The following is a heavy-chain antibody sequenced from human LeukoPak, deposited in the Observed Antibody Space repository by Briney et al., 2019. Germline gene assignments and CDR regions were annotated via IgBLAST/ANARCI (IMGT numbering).Heavy chain of an antibody. CDR1: GYTFTSYY. CDR3: ARVHSYGYPDDYYYYYMDV. J-gene: IGHJ6*03. CDR2: ISAYNGNT. Sequence: GASVKVSCKASGYTFTSYYMHWVRQAPGQGLEWMGWISAYNGNTNYAQKLQGRVTMTTDTSTSTAYMELRSLRSDDTAVYYCARVHSYGYPDDYYYYYMDVWGKGTTVTVSS. V-gene: IGHV1-18*04. D-gene: IGHD5-18*01.